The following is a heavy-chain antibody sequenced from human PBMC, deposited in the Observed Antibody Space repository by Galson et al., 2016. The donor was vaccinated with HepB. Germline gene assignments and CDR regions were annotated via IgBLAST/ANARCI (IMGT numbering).Heavy chain of an antibody. CDR2: ISSSGSTI. CDR3: ARIGSSCSGGTCYRTALGY. CDR1: GFTLSDHY. D-gene: IGHD2-15*01. Sequence: SLRLSCAASGFTLSDHYMTWIRRAPGKGLEWVSYISSSGSTIYYEDSVKGRFTISRDNAKNSLYLQMNSLRAEDTAVYYCARIGSSCSGGTCYRTALGYWGQGTLVTVSS. V-gene: IGHV3-11*04. J-gene: IGHJ4*02.